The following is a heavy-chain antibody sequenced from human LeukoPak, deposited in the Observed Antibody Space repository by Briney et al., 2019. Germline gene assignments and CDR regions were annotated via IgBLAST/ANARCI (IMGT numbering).Heavy chain of an antibody. J-gene: IGHJ4*02. CDR1: GFTFSSYW. D-gene: IGHD3-22*01. V-gene: IGHV3-74*01. Sequence: GGSLRLSCAASGFTFSSYWMHWVRQAPGKGLVWVSRIDPDGSNTNYADSVKGRFTISRDNAKNTVDLQMISLRDEDTSVYYCVRSHYFAGSGYYYDNWGQGTLVTVSS. CDR2: IDPDGSNT. CDR3: VRSHYFAGSGYYYDN.